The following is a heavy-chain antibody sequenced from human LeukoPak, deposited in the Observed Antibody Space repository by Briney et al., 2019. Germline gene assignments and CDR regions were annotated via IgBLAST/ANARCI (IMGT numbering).Heavy chain of an antibody. CDR2: IYHSGST. Sequence: SKTLSLTCAVSGYSISSGYYWGWIRQPPGKGLEWIGSIYHSGSTYYNPSLKSRVTISVDTSKNQFSLKLSSVTAADTAVYYCARAGVLWFGELAYYYYYGMDVWGKGTTVTVSS. V-gene: IGHV4-38-2*01. J-gene: IGHJ6*04. D-gene: IGHD3-10*01. CDR1: GYSISSGYY. CDR3: ARAGVLWFGELAYYYYYGMDV.